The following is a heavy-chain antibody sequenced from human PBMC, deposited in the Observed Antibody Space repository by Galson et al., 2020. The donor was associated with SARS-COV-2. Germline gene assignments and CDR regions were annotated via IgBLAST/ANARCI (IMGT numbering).Heavy chain of an antibody. D-gene: IGHD4-17*01. CDR1: GYSISSGYY. V-gene: IGHV4-38-2*02. J-gene: IGHJ4*02. CDR2: IYHSGST. CDR3: ARNYGDYEGDPFDY. Sequence: SETLSLTCTVSGYSISSGYYWGWIRQPPGKGLEWIGSIYHSGSTYYNPSLKSRVTISVDTSKNQFSLKLSSVTAADTAVYYCARNYGDYEGDPFDYWGQGTLVTVSS.